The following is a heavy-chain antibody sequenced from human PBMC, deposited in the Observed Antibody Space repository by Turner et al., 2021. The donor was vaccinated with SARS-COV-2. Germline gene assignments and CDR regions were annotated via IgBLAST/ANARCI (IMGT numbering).Heavy chain of an antibody. Sequence: EVQLVESGGGLVKPGGSLRLSCADSGFTFSTYSMNWVRQAPGKGLEWVSSISSSSTYIYYADSVKGRFTISRDNAKNSLYLQMNSLRAEDTAVYYCARYRRDYDFWSGAYGMGGMDVWGQGTTVTVSS. D-gene: IGHD3-3*01. CDR1: GFTFSTYS. CDR3: ARYRRDYDFWSGAYGMGGMDV. CDR2: ISSSSTYI. J-gene: IGHJ6*02. V-gene: IGHV3-21*01.